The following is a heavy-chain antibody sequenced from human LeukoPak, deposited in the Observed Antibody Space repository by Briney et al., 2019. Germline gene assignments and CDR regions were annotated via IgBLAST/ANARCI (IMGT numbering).Heavy chain of an antibody. J-gene: IGHJ4*02. Sequence: ASVKVSCKASGYTFTSYGISWVRQAPGQGLEWMGWISAYNGNTNYAQKLQGRVTMTTDTSTSTAYMELRSLRSDDTAVYYCARDWSYYYDSSGYYPGDYWGQGTLVTVSS. CDR2: ISAYNGNT. V-gene: IGHV1-18*01. CDR3: ARDWSYYYDSSGYYPGDY. CDR1: GYTFTSYG. D-gene: IGHD3-22*01.